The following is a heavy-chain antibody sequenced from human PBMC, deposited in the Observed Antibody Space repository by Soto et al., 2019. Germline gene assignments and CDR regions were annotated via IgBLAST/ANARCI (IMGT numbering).Heavy chain of an antibody. D-gene: IGHD3-10*01. CDR1: GFSLSTSGVG. CDR3: AHRCYWFGGEDWFDP. CDR2: IYWNEDK. J-gene: IGHJ5*02. Sequence: QITLKESGPTLVNPTQTLTLTCTFSGFSLSTSGVGVGWIRQPPGKALEWLAVIYWNEDKHFSPSLKSRLTIVKDTSKNQVVLTLTNVAPVDTATYYCAHRCYWFGGEDWFDPWGPGTRVTVSS. V-gene: IGHV2-5*01.